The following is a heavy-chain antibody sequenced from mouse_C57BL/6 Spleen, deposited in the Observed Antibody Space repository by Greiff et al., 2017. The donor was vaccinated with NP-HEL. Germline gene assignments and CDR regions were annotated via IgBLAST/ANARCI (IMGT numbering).Heavy chain of an antibody. CDR3: ARSRLGHWYFDV. V-gene: IGHV1-82*01. CDR2: IYPGDGDT. Sequence: QVQLQQSGPELVKPGASVKISCKASGYAFSSSWMNWVKQRPGKGLEWIGRIYPGDGDTNYNGKFKGKATLTADKSSSTAYMQLSSLTSEDSAVSFCARSRLGHWYFDVWGTGTTVTVSS. D-gene: IGHD4-1*01. J-gene: IGHJ1*03. CDR1: GYAFSSSW.